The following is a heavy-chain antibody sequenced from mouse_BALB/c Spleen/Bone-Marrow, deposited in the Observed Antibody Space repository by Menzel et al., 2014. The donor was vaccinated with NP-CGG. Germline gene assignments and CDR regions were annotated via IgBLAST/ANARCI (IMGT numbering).Heavy chain of an antibody. CDR2: ISGGSYT. CDR1: GFTFXNYG. V-gene: IGHV5-9-2*01. CDR3: ARHAYYDQTEVSFVY. J-gene: IGHJ3*01. Sequence: EVMLVESGGGLVKSGGSLKLSCAASGFTFXNYGMSWVRQTPEKRLEWVATISGGSYTFYSDSVKGRFTISRDNAKNNLYLQLSSLRSEDTALYYCARHAYYDQTEVSFVYWGQGTLVTVSA. D-gene: IGHD2-4*01.